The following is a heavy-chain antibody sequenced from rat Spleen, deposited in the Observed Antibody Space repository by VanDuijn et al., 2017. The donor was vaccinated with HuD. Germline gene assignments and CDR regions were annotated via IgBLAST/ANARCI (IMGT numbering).Heavy chain of an antibody. CDR3: ATDTFYDGTYYPGGFDY. D-gene: IGHD1-12*02. V-gene: IGHV5-46*01. J-gene: IGHJ2*01. CDR2: ISTRGGST. Sequence: EVQLVESGGDLVQPGRSVKLSCAASGFTFSSFPMAWVRQAPTKGLEWVATISTRGGSTYYPDSVKGRFTISRDNAKSTLYLQMDSLRSEDTATYYCATDTFYDGTYYPGGFDYWGQGVMVTVSS. CDR1: GFTFSSFP.